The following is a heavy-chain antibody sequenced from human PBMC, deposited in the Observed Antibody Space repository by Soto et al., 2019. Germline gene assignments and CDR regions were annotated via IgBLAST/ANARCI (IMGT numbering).Heavy chain of an antibody. CDR2: ISYVGNYE. V-gene: IGHV3-30-3*01. CDR3: ARPLVYCRSSSNCSNYYGMDA. Sequence: LRLSCAASGFTFSTYAMHWVRQAPVKGLEWVAAISYVGNYEYYADPVRGRFTLSRDNSKNTLYLQMNSLRPEDTAVYYCARPLVYCRSSSNCSNYYGMDAWGQGTTVTVSS. CDR1: GFTFSTYA. D-gene: IGHD2-2*01. J-gene: IGHJ6*02.